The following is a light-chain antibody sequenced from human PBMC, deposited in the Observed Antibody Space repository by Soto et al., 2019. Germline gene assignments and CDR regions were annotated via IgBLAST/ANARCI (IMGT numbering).Light chain of an antibody. V-gene: IGKV3-15*01. Sequence: EIVMTQSPATLSVSPGESSTFSCRASQSISSELARYQQKPGQPPRLLIYGASTRATGVPARFTGSGSGSDFTLTISGQLSEDFAVYYYQEGHNWTLTFGQGTRLEI. J-gene: IGKJ2*01. CDR1: QSISSE. CDR2: GAS. CDR3: QEGHNWTLT.